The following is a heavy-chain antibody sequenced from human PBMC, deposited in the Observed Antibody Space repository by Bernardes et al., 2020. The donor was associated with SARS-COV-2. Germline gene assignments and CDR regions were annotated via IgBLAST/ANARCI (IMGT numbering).Heavy chain of an antibody. J-gene: IGHJ3*02. CDR2: IYTSGST. CDR3: ARVFLGTRLGMLDAFDI. V-gene: IGHV4-61*02. D-gene: IGHD7-27*01. CDR1: GGSISSGSYY. Sequence: SETLSLTCTVSGGSISSGSYYWSWIRQPAGKGLEWIGRIYTSGSTNYNPSLKSRVTISVDTSKNQFSLKLSSVTAADTAVYYCARVFLGTRLGMLDAFDIWGQGTMVTVSS.